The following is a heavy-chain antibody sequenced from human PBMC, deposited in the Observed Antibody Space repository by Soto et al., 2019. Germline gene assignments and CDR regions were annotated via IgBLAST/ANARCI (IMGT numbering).Heavy chain of an antibody. D-gene: IGHD3-3*01. CDR3: AKGGGVGVAGSAAFDM. CDR1: GYPVTAYY. J-gene: IGHJ3*02. Sequence: QLHLVQSGAVVKKPGASVTVSCSASGYPVTAYYMHWVRQAPGRGLEWMGGINPATGAAKYTQTFPGRVTMARDPSTSTGFMELSGPTSEDTAVFYCAKGGGVGVAGSAAFDMWGQGTLVTVSS. V-gene: IGHV1-2*02. CDR2: INPATGAA.